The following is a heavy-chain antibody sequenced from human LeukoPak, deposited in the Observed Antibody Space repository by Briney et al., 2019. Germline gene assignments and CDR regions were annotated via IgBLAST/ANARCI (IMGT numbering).Heavy chain of an antibody. CDR2: IKSDGSYT. CDR3: ARAAYRAAFDI. D-gene: IGHD4-11*01. V-gene: IGHV3-74*01. J-gene: IGHJ3*02. Sequence: GGSLRLSCAASGFTFSTYWMHWVRQAPGKGLVWVSLIKSDGSYTSYADSMKGRFTISRDNAKNTLYLQMNSLRVEDTAVYYCARAAYRAAFDIWGQGTMVTVSS. CDR1: GFTFSTYW.